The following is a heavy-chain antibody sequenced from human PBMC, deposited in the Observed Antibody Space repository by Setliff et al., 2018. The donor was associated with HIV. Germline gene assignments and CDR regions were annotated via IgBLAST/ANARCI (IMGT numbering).Heavy chain of an antibody. D-gene: IGHD3-10*01. CDR3: AARNSGNPTRHFDY. V-gene: IGHV4-38-2*01. CDR2: ICHSGST. J-gene: IGHJ4*02. CDR1: GYSISNGYY. Sequence: PSETLSLTCALSGYSISNGYYWGWIRQPSGKGLEWIGSICHSGSTFYNPSLRSRVTISVDTSQDQFSLRLTSVTAADTAVYYCAARNSGNPTRHFDYWGQGTLVTVSS.